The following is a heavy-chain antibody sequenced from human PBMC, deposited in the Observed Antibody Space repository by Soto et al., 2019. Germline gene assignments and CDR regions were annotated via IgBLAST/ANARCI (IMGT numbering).Heavy chain of an antibody. CDR2: IIPIFGTA. D-gene: IGHD3-22*01. V-gene: IGHV1-69*12. CDR3: ARDPVNYDSSGYTLH. CDR1: GGTFSSYA. J-gene: IGHJ4*02. Sequence: QVQLVQSGAAVKKPGSSVKVSCKVSGGTFSSYAISWVRQAPGQGLEWMGGIIPIFGTANYAQKFQGRVTITADESTSTAYMELSSLRSEDTAVYYCARDPVNYDSSGYTLHWGQGTLVTVSS.